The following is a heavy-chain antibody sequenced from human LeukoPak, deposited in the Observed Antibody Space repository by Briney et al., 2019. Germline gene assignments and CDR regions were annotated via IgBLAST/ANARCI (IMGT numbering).Heavy chain of an antibody. CDR2: IWYDGSNK. D-gene: IGHD3-10*01. CDR3: ARAGAWFGVFDY. Sequence: GGSLRLSCAASGFTFSSYGMHWVRQAPGKGLEWVAVIWYDGSNKYYADSVKGRFTISRDNSKNTLYLQMNSLRAEDTAVYYCARAGAWFGVFDYWGQGTLVTVSS. J-gene: IGHJ4*02. V-gene: IGHV3-33*01. CDR1: GFTFSSYG.